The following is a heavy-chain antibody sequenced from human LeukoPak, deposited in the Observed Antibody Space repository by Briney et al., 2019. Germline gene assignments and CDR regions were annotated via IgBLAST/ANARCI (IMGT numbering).Heavy chain of an antibody. D-gene: IGHD3-16*01. Sequence: SETLSLTCTVSGDPMTPYYWSWIRQPPGTGLEWIGYMSYSGDTRYNPSLKSRVTISVDASNNQFSLRLTSMTAADTATYYCARDGRGGLFYYFDSWGPGTLVTVSS. V-gene: IGHV4-59*01. CDR1: GDPMTPYY. CDR2: MSYSGDT. CDR3: ARDGRGGLFYYFDS. J-gene: IGHJ4*02.